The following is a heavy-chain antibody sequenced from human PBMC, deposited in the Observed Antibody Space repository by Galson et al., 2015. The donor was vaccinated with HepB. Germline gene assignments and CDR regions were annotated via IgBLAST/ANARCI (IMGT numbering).Heavy chain of an antibody. CDR3: AREGPDAMVRGVMGY. J-gene: IGHJ4*02. V-gene: IGHV1-69*04. D-gene: IGHD3-10*01. CDR2: IIPILGIA. Sequence: SVKVSCKASGGTFSSYAISWVRQAPGQGLEWMGRIIPILGIANYAQKFQGRVTITADKSTSTAYMELSSLRSEDTAVYYCAREGPDAMVRGVMGYWGQGTLVTVSS. CDR1: GGTFSSYA.